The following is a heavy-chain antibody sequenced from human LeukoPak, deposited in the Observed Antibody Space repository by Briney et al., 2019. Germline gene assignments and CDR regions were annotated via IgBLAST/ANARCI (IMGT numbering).Heavy chain of an antibody. CDR2: IWSGGTNR. J-gene: IGHJ4*01. CDR1: GFIFSHPG. Sequence: GGSLRLSCAASGFIFSHPGMHWVRQDPGKGLEWVTVIWSGGTNRFYAGSVKGRFTISRDNSLNTVFLQMNSLRVNDTAIYYCARDAQRGFDYSNSLKYWGHGTLVTVSS. D-gene: IGHD4-11*01. CDR3: ARDAQRGFDYSNSLKY. V-gene: IGHV3-33*01.